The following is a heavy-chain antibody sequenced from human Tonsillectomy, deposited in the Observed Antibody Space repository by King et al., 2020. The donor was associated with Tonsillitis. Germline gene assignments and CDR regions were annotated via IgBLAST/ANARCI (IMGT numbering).Heavy chain of an antibody. Sequence: VQLVESGGGLVQPGRSLRLSCATSGFTFSDYAVSWVRQAPGKGLEWLGFIRGKTYGGTADYAASVKGRFTISRGDSKSTAYLQMNSLKTEDTAVFYCTRDSGSMFYDVDYMAVWGRGTTVTVSS. CDR1: GFTFSDYA. D-gene: IGHD3-16*01. J-gene: IGHJ6*03. CDR3: TRDSGSMFYDVDYMAV. V-gene: IGHV3-49*04. CDR2: IRGKTYGGTA.